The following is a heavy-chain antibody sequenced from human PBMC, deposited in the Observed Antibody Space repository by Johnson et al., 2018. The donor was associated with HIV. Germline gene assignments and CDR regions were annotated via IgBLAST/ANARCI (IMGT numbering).Heavy chain of an antibody. CDR3: AREEGNSLDI. CDR2: ISYDGTNK. J-gene: IGHJ3*02. CDR1: GFTFSSYA. D-gene: IGHD3-10*01. Sequence: QVQLVESGGGVVQPGRSLRLSCAASGFTFSSYAMHWVRQAPGKGLAWEAVISYDGTNKHYADSVKGRFTIFRDNSKITLYLQMNSLRAEDTAVYYCAREEGNSLDIWGQGTMVTVSS. V-gene: IGHV3-30-3*01.